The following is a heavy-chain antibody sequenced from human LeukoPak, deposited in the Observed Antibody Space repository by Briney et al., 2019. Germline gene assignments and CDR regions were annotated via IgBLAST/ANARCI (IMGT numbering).Heavy chain of an antibody. CDR1: GFTFSNAW. CDR2: IKSKTDGGTT. V-gene: IGHV3-15*01. D-gene: IGHD1-26*01. CDR3: AKVAVGATSYSDY. Sequence: GGSLRLSCAASGFTFSNAWTSWVRQAPGKGLEWVGRIKSKTDGGTTDYAAPVKGRFTISRDDSKNTLYLQMNSLKAEDTAVYYCAKVAVGATSYSDYWGQGTLVTVSS. J-gene: IGHJ4*02.